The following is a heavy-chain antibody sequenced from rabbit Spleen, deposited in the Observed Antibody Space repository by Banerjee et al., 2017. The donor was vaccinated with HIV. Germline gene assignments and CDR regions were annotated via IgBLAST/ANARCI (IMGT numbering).Heavy chain of an antibody. V-gene: IGHV1S40*01. J-gene: IGHJ6*01. CDR1: GFSFSETAV. CDR2: INVVTGKA. Sequence: QSLEESGGDLVKPGASLTLTCTASGFSFSETAVMCWVRQAPGKGLTWIACINVVTGKAVYASWAKGRFTCSKASSTTVTLQMTSLTAADTATYFCARDSGSSFSSYGMDLWGQGTLVTVS. CDR3: ARDSGSSFSSYGMDL. D-gene: IGHD8-1*01.